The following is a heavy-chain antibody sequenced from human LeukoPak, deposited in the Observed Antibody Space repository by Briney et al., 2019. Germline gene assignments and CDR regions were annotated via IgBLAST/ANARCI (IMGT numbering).Heavy chain of an antibody. V-gene: IGHV3-74*01. CDR3: AKDLTPFMVRGVIIISDY. J-gene: IGHJ4*02. CDR2: INSDGSST. CDR1: GFTFSGYW. Sequence: GGSLRLSCAASGFTFSGYWMHWVRLAPGKGLVWVSRINSDGSSTSYADSVKGRFTISRDNSKNTLYLQMNSLRAEDTAVYYCAKDLTPFMVRGVIIISDYWGQGTLVTVSS. D-gene: IGHD3-10*01.